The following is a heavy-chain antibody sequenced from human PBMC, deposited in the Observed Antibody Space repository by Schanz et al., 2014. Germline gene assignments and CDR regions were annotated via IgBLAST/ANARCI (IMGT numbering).Heavy chain of an antibody. CDR3: TKGLLPVRALADVFDV. CDR2: IWFDGTNK. Sequence: QVQLVESGGGVVQPGRSLRLSCSASGFTLSSYGMHWVRQAPGKGLEWLAVIWFDGTNKYNADSVKGRFTISRDNSKNILTMQMSSLRAEDTALYYCTKGLLPVRALADVFDVWGQGTMVTVSP. J-gene: IGHJ3*01. D-gene: IGHD2-21*01. V-gene: IGHV3-33*06. CDR1: GFTLSSYG.